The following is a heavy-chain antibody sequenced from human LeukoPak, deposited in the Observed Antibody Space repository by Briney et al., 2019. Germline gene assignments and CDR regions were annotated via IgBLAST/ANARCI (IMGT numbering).Heavy chain of an antibody. CDR1: GGSISIYY. CDR3: ARDPMVRGYFDY. Sequence: SETLSLTCTVSGGSISIYYWNWIRQPAGKGLEWIGRIHITGNTNYNPSLKSRVTMSLDTSKNQFSLKLNSVTAADTAMYFCARDPMVRGYFDYWGQGTLVTVSS. J-gene: IGHJ4*02. V-gene: IGHV4-4*07. CDR2: IHITGNT. D-gene: IGHD3-10*01.